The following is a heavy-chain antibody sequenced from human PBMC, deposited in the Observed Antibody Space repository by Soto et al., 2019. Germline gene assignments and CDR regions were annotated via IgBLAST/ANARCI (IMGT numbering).Heavy chain of an antibody. CDR2: FDPEDGET. D-gene: IGHD6-13*01. Sequence: ASVKVSCKVSGYTLTELSMHWVRQAPGKGLEWMGGFDPEDGETIYAQKFQGRVTITADESTSTAYMELSSLRSEDTAVYYCARGINREAAGPFDYWGQGTLVTVPS. CDR1: GYTLTELS. J-gene: IGHJ4*02. V-gene: IGHV1-24*01. CDR3: ARGINREAAGPFDY.